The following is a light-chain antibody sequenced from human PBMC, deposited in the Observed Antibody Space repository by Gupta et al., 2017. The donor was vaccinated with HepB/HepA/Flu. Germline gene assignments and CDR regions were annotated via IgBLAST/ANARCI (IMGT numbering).Light chain of an antibody. CDR1: SSNIGSNT. Sequence: QSVLTQPPSASGTPGQRVTISCSGSSSNIGSNTVNWYQQVPGTAPKLLIYSNDQRPSGVPDRVAGSKSGNSASLAIRGLKSEDEAEYDCATWDDSLKGPVFGGGTKLTVL. CDR3: ATWDDSLKGPV. J-gene: IGLJ3*02. V-gene: IGLV1-44*01. CDR2: SND.